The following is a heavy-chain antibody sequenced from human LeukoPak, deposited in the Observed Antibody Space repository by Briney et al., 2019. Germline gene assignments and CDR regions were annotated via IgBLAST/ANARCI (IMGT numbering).Heavy chain of an antibody. CDR2: INHSGST. J-gene: IGHJ4*02. CDR3: ARGNGLLNY. V-gene: IGHV4-34*01. D-gene: IGHD1-26*01. Sequence: SETLSLTCAVYGESFNGYYWSRIRQPPGKGLEWIGEINHSGSTNYNPSLKSRVTISVDTSKNQFSLKLSSVTAADTAVYYCARGNGLLNYWGQGTLVTVSS. CDR1: GESFNGYY.